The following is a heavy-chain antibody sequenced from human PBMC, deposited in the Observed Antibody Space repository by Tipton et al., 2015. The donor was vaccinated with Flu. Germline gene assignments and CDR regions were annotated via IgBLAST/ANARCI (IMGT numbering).Heavy chain of an antibody. D-gene: IGHD2-2*01. Sequence: TLSLTCTVSGGSVSSGSYYWSWIRQPPGKGLEWIGYIHYSGSTNYNPSLKSRVTISVDTSKNQFSLKLSSVTAADTAVYYCARDQVSPQLTYGIDVWGQGTTVTVSS. V-gene: IGHV4-61*01. CDR3: ARDQVSPQLTYGIDV. J-gene: IGHJ6*02. CDR2: IHYSGST. CDR1: GGSVSSGSYY.